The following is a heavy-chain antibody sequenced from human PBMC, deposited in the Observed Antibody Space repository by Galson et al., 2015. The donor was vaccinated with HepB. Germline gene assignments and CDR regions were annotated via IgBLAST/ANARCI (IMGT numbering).Heavy chain of an antibody. J-gene: IGHJ4*02. D-gene: IGHD6-13*01. CDR3: ARGGIAAAGTLGY. V-gene: IGHV1-69*02. Sequence: FSSYTISWVRQAPGQGLEWMGRIIPMLGIANYAQKFQGRVTMTADKTTSTAYMEVSSLRSEDTAVYYCARGGIAAAGTLGYWGQGTLVTVSS. CDR2: IIPMLGIA. CDR1: FSSYT.